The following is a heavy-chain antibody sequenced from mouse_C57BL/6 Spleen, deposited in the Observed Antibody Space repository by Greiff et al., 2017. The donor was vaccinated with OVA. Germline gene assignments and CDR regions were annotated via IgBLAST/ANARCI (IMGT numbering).Heavy chain of an antibody. CDR1: GYTFTSYW. V-gene: IGHV1-52*01. J-gene: IGHJ3*01. CDR3: ARGEFDGSSPAWFAY. D-gene: IGHD1-1*01. Sequence: QVQLQQPGAELVRPGSSVKLSCKASGYTFTSYWMHWVKQRPIQGLEWIGNIDPSDSETHYNQKFKDKATLTVDKSSSTAYMQLSSLTSEDSAVYYCARGEFDGSSPAWFAYWGQGTLVTVSA. CDR2: IDPSDSET.